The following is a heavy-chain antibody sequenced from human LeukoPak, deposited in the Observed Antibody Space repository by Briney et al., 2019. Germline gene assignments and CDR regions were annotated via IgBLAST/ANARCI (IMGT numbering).Heavy chain of an antibody. CDR2: ISSSSSYI. CDR3: ASFASNLIGLDY. J-gene: IGHJ4*02. V-gene: IGHV3-21*01. D-gene: IGHD2-2*01. CDR1: GFTFSSYS. Sequence: PGGSLRLSCAASGFTFSSYSMNWVRQAPGKGLEWVSSISSSSSYIYYADSVKGRFTISRDNAKNSLYLQMNSLRAEDTAVYYCASFASNLIGLDYXGQGTLVTVSS.